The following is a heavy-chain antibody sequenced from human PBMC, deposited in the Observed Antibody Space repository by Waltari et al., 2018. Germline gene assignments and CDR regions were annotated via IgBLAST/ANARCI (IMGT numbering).Heavy chain of an antibody. CDR3: ARGGYQYYGSANYYVYSNGMDV. J-gene: IGHJ6*02. V-gene: IGHV3-7*01. CDR1: GCTMDRYG. Sequence: EVKLVESGGGLVQPGGSLRISCGASGCTMDRYGEPWAARAPGKGLEWVANINQDGSGRYYVDSVKGRFTISRDNAKNSVDLQMDNLRVEDTAVYYCARGGYQYYGSANYYVYSNGMDVWGPGATVTVAS. CDR2: INQDGSGR. D-gene: IGHD3-10*01.